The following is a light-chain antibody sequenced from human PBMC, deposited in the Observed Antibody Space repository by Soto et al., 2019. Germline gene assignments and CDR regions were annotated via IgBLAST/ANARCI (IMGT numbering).Light chain of an antibody. J-gene: IGLJ1*01. CDR3: SSYAGSNSYV. CDR2: EVS. CDR1: SSDVGGYKY. V-gene: IGLV2-8*01. Sequence: QSALTQPPSASGSPGQSVTISCTGTSSDVGGYKYVSWYQQHPGKAPKLMIYEVSKRPSGVTERFSGSKSGNTASLTVSGLQAEDEADYYCSSYAGSNSYVFGTGTKVTVL.